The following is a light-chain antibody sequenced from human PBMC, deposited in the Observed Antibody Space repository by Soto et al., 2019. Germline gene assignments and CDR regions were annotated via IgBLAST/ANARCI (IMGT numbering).Light chain of an antibody. J-gene: IGKJ1*01. CDR2: KAS. CDR3: QQYNSCSWT. Sequence: DIQITQSPSTLSGSVGDRVTITCRDSQTISSWLAWYQQKPGKAPKLLIYKASSLASGVRSRFSGSGSGTEFTLTISSLQPDDFATYYCQQYNSCSWTFGQGTKVDIK. CDR1: QTISSW. V-gene: IGKV1-5*03.